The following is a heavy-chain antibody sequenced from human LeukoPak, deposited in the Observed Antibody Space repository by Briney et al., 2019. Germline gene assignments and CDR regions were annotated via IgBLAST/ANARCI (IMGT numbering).Heavy chain of an antibody. Sequence: PSETLSLTCTVSGGSISSGGYYWSWIRQHPGKGLEWIEYIYYSGSTYYNPSLKSRVTISVDTSKNQFSLKLSSVTAADTAVYYCARVQEDIVVVPAAMGPPWFDPWGQGTLVTVSS. CDR2: IYYSGST. CDR3: ARVQEDIVVVPAAMGPPWFDP. J-gene: IGHJ5*02. V-gene: IGHV4-31*03. CDR1: GGSISSGGYY. D-gene: IGHD2-2*01.